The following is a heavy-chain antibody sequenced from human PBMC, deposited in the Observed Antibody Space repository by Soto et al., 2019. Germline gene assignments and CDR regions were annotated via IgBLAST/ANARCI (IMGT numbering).Heavy chain of an antibody. D-gene: IGHD2-21*02. J-gene: IGHJ4*02. V-gene: IGHV3-33*01. CDR2: IWYDGNTY. CDR3: ARDRGGVGNCVFDF. Sequence: GGSLRLSCTTSGFTFSTSGMNWVRQAPGKGLEWVATIWYDGNTYYYKDSIEGRFAVSRDNSKNTVFLQMNTLRAEDTATYCCARDRGGVGNCVFDFWGLGTLVTVSS. CDR1: GFTFSTSG.